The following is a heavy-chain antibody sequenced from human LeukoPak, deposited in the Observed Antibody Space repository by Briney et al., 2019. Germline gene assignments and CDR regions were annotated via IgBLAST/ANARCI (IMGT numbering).Heavy chain of an antibody. CDR1: GFSFSNAW. CDR3: TTEDMADY. CDR2: TKSKTDGETT. Sequence: GGSLRLSCAASGFSFSNAWMSWVRQAPGKGLEWVGRTKSKTDGETTDYAAPVKGRFTISRDDSKNTLYLQMNSLKTEDTAVYYCTTEDMADYWGQEPWSPSPQ. D-gene: IGHD2-15*01. J-gene: IGHJ4*01. V-gene: IGHV3-15*01.